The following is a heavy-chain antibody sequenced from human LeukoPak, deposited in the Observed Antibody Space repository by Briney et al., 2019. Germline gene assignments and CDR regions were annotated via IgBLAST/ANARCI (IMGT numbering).Heavy chain of an antibody. J-gene: IGHJ4*02. D-gene: IGHD5-12*01. CDR1: GGPISSYY. CDR3: ARDSRRGYSGYDDVGYDY. Sequence: SETLSLTCTVSGGPISSYYWSWIRQPPGKGLAWIGYIYYSGSTNYNPSLKSRVTISVDTSKNQFSLKLSSVTAADTAVYYCARDSRRGYSGYDDVGYDYWGQGTLVTVSS. V-gene: IGHV4-59*01. CDR2: IYYSGST.